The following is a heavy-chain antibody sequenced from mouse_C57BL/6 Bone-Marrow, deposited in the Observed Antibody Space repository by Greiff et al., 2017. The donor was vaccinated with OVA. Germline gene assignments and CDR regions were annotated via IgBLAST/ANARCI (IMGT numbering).Heavy chain of an antibody. J-gene: IGHJ2*01. CDR2: INPYNGGT. D-gene: IGHD3-1*01. CDR3: AREGLRGDLDD. Sequence: VQLKQSGPVLVKPGASVKMSCKASGYTFTDYYMNWVKQSPGKSLEWIGVINPYNGGTSYNQKFKGKATLTVDKSSSTAYMELNSLTSEDSAVYYGAREGLRGDLDDWGQGTTLT. V-gene: IGHV1-19*01. CDR1: GYTFTDYY.